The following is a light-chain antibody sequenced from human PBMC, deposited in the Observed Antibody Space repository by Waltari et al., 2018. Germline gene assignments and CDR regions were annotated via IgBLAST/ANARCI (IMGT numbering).Light chain of an antibody. Sequence: QSALTQPASVSGSPGQSITISCTGTSSDVGGNHYVSWYQQHPDKAPKLLIYDFTNRPSGVSNRFSGANSGNTASLIISGLQAEDEADYYCSSYSSSGTLYVFGSGTKVTVL. V-gene: IGLV2-14*03. CDR1: SSDVGGNHY. J-gene: IGLJ1*01. CDR2: DFT. CDR3: SSYSSSGTLYV.